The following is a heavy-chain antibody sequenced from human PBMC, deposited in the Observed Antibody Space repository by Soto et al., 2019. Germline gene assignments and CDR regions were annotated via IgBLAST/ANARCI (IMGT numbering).Heavy chain of an antibody. D-gene: IGHD5-12*01. J-gene: IGHJ6*02. V-gene: IGHV3-7*01. CDR2: IKQDGSEK. CDR3: AGDSGYDYYYYYGMDV. Sequence: VGSLRLSCAASGFTFSSYWMSWVRQAPGKGLEWVANIKQDGSEKYYVDSVKGRFTISRDNAKNSLYLQMNSLRAEDTAVYYCAGDSGYDYYYYYGMDVWGQGTTVTVSS. CDR1: GFTFSSYW.